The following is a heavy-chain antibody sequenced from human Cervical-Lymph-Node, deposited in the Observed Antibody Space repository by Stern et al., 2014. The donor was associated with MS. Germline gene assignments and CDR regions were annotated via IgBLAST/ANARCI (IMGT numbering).Heavy chain of an antibody. J-gene: IGHJ4*02. CDR2: ISWNSDTV. Sequence: EVHLVESGGGLVQPGRSLRLSCAASGFTFDDYAMHWVRQAPGKGLEWVSGISWNSDTVGYADSVKGRFTLSRDNAKNSLYLQMNSLRAEDTALYYCAKDLAAVQLWPDNWGQGTLVTVSS. D-gene: IGHD5-18*01. CDR1: GFTFDDYA. CDR3: AKDLAAVQLWPDN. V-gene: IGHV3-9*01.